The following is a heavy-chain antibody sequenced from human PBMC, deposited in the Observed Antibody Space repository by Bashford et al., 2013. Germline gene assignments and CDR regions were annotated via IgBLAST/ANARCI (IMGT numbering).Heavy chain of an antibody. J-gene: IGHJ5*02. CDR3: ARDVVKEGYCSSTSCYTNWFDP. CDR1: GGTFSSYA. D-gene: IGHD2-2*02. V-gene: IGHV1-69*06. Sequence: SVKVSCKASGGTFSSYAISWVRQAPGQGLEWMGGIIPIFGTANYAQKFQGRVTITADKSTSTAYMELSSLRSEDTAVYYCARDVVKEGYCSSTSCYTNWFDPWGQGTLVTVSS. CDR2: IIPIFGTA.